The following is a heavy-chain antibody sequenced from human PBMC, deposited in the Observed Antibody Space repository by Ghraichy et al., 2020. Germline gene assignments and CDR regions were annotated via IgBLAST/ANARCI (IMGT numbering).Heavy chain of an antibody. CDR3: ARDSIATLVRGLDYYYYGMDV. D-gene: IGHD3-10*01. CDR1: GGSISSSY. V-gene: IGHV4-4*07. CDR2: LYPSGAT. Sequence: SETLSLTCTVSGGSISSSYWNWVRQPAGRGLEWIGRLYPSGATKYNPSLKSRVTMSADTSKNQFSVKLASVTAADTAEYYCARDSIATLVRGLDYYYYGMDVWGQGTTVTVSS. J-gene: IGHJ6*02.